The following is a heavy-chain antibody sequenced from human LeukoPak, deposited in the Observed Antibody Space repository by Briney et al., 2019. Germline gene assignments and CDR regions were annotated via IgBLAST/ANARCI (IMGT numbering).Heavy chain of an antibody. CDR2: ISGSGGST. CDR3: ANFVATIRDYFDY. D-gene: IGHD2-15*01. J-gene: IGHJ4*02. V-gene: IGHV3-23*01. Sequence: GGSLRLSCAASGFTFSSYAMSWVRQAPGKGLEWVSAISGSGGSTYYADSVKGRFTISRDNSKNTLYLQMNSLRAEDTAVYYCANFVATIRDYFDYWGQATLVTVSS. CDR1: GFTFSSYA.